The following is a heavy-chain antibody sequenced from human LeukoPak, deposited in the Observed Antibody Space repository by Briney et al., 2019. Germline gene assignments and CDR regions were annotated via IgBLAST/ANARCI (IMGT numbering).Heavy chain of an antibody. CDR1: GFIFSNYA. Sequence: GGSLRLSCATSGFIFSNYAMSWVRQAPGKGLEWVSAISGSGGSTYYTDSVKGRFTISRDNSKNTLDLQMNSLRAEDTAVYYCAKAGAIDNWGQGTLVTVSS. D-gene: IGHD4/OR15-4a*01. J-gene: IGHJ4*02. CDR3: AKAGAIDN. V-gene: IGHV3-23*01. CDR2: ISGSGGST.